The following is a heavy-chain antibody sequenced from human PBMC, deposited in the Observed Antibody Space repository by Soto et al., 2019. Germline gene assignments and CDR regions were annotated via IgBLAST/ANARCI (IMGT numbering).Heavy chain of an antibody. CDR1: GYTFTSYA. Sequence: WASVKVSCKASGYTFTSYAMHWVRQAPGQRPEWMGWINAGNGNTKYSQRFQGRVTITRDTSATTAYMELSSLRSEDTAVYYCTRLRTGRGAIDYWGQGTLVTVSS. V-gene: IGHV1-3*01. CDR2: INAGNGNT. CDR3: TRLRTGRGAIDY. D-gene: IGHD3-10*01. J-gene: IGHJ4*02.